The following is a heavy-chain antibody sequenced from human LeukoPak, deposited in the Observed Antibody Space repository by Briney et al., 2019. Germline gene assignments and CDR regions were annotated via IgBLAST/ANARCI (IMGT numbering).Heavy chain of an antibody. V-gene: IGHV4-34*01. CDR1: GGSFSGYY. J-gene: IGHJ6*03. CDR2: INHSGST. D-gene: IGHD3-10*01. Sequence: SETLSLTCAVYGGSFSGYYWSWIRQPPGKGLEWIGEINHSGSTNYNPSLKSRVTISVDTSKNQFSLKLSSVTAADTAVYYCARCYYGSGSYNYYYYYYMDVWGKGTTVTVSS. CDR3: ARCYYGSGSYNYYYYYYMDV.